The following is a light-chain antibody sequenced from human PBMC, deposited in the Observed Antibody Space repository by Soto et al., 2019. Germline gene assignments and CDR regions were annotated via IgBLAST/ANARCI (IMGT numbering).Light chain of an antibody. V-gene: IGKV3-20*01. CDR3: QQYGSSPLIT. CDR1: QSVSSSY. CDR2: GAS. J-gene: IGKJ5*01. Sequence: EIVLTQSPGTLSLSPGERATLSCRASQSVSSSYLAWYQQKPGQAPRLLIYGASSRATGIPDRFGGSGSGTDFTLTISRLEPEDFAAYYCQQYGSSPLITFGQGTRLEIK.